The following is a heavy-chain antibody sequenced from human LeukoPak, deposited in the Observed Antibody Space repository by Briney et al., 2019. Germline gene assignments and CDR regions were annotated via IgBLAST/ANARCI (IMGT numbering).Heavy chain of an antibody. D-gene: IGHD2-15*01. CDR3: ARDGGTRF. V-gene: IGHV3-23*01. CDR2: ISGSGGRT. CDR1: GFTFSNYA. J-gene: IGHJ4*02. Sequence: GGSLRLSCAASGFTFSNYAISWVRQAPGKGLEWVSAISGSGGRTYYADSVKGRFTISRDNAKNSLYLQMNSLRAEDTAVYYCARDGGTRFWGQGTLVTVSS.